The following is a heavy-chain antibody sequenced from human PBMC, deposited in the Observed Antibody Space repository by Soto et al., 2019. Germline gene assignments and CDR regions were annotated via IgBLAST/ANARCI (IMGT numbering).Heavy chain of an antibody. CDR2: ISGSGNTI. CDR1: GFTFSDYY. CDR3: ARDLDTSNWRGGWFDP. J-gene: IGHJ5*02. Sequence: QVQLVESGGGLVKPGGSLRLTCAASGFTFSDYYMSWIRQAPGKGLEWITYISGSGNTIYYADSVKGRFTISRDNAKKSLSLEMNSLRAEDTAVYYCARDLDTSNWRGGWFDPWGLGTLVSVSS. V-gene: IGHV3-11*01. D-gene: IGHD2-2*01.